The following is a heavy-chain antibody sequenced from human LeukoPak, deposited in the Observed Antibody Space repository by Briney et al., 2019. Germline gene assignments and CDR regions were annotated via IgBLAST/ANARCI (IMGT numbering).Heavy chain of an antibody. Sequence: SETLSLXCAVSGYSISSGYYWGLIRQPPGKGLEWIGSIYHSGSTYYNPSLKSRVTISVDTSKNQFSLKLSSVTAADTAVYYSASRPYYYYMDVWGKGTTVTVSS. CDR2: IYHSGST. CDR1: GYSISSGYY. D-gene: IGHD6-6*01. V-gene: IGHV4-38-2*01. CDR3: ASRPYYYYMDV. J-gene: IGHJ6*03.